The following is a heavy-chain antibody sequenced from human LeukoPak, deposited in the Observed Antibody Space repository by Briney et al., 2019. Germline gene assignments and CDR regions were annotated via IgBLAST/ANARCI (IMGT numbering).Heavy chain of an antibody. CDR3: ARAARITMIVVVITKGNWFDP. D-gene: IGHD3-22*01. CDR1: GYTFTSYY. Sequence: ASVKVSCKASGYTFTSYYMHWVRHAPGQGLEWMGIINLSGGSTSYAQKFQGRVTMTRDTSTSTVCMELSSLRSEATAVYYCARAARITMIVVVITKGNWFDPWGQGTLVTVSS. V-gene: IGHV1-46*01. J-gene: IGHJ5*02. CDR2: INLSGGST.